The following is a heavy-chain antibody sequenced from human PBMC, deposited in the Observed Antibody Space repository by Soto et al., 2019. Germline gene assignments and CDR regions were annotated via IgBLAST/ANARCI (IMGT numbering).Heavy chain of an antibody. D-gene: IGHD3-16*01. V-gene: IGHV1-3*01. J-gene: IGHJ4*02. CDR3: ARGEFLSYDVY. CDR1: GYTFTSYA. Sequence: QVQLVQSGAEVKKPGASVKVSCKASGYTFTSYAMHWVRQAPGQRLEWMGWINAGNGNTKYSQKFQGRVTITRATAASIAYMELCSLRSEDTAVYYCARGEFLSYDVYWGQGTLVAVSS. CDR2: INAGNGNT.